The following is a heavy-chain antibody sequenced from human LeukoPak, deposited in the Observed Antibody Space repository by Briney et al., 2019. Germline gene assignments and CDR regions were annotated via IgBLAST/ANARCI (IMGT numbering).Heavy chain of an antibody. CDR2: IYHSGST. Sequence: SETLSLTCTVSGVSISSYYWSWIRQPPGKGLEWIGYIYHSGSTNYNPSLKSRVTISVDTSKNQFSLKLSSVTAADTAVYYCARGSGSYFPVDYWGQGTLVTVSS. D-gene: IGHD1-26*01. CDR3: ARGSGSYFPVDY. J-gene: IGHJ4*02. V-gene: IGHV4-59*01. CDR1: GVSISSYY.